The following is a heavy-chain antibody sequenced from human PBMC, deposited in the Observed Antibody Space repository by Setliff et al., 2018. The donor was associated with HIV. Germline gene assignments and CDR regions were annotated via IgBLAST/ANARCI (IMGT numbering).Heavy chain of an antibody. J-gene: IGHJ6*03. Sequence: GGSLRLSCAASGFTFSSYWIHWVRQAPGEGLLWVSRINTDGSSTNYADSVKGRFTISRDNAKNTLYLQMNSLKAEDTAVYYCARGSSETDYYYYYMDVWGKGTTVTVSS. V-gene: IGHV3-74*01. CDR2: INTDGSST. CDR1: GFTFSSYW. D-gene: IGHD2-2*01. CDR3: ARGSSETDYYYYYMDV.